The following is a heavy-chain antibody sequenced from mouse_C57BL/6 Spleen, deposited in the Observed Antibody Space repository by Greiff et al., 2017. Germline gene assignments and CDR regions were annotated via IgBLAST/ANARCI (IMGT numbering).Heavy chain of an antibody. Sequence: EVMLVESGGDLVKPGGSLKLSCAASGFTFSSYGMSWVRQTPDKRLEWVATISSGGSYTYYPDSVKGRFTISRDNAKNTLYLQMSSLTSEDTAMYYCASSDGKGPYYAMDYWGKGTSVTVSS. CDR1: GFTFSSYG. D-gene: IGHD1-1*01. CDR2: ISSGGSYT. J-gene: IGHJ4*01. V-gene: IGHV5-6*02. CDR3: ASSDGKGPYYAMDY.